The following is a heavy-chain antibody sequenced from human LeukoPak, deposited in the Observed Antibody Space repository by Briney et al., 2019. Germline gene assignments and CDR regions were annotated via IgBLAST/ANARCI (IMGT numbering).Heavy chain of an antibody. D-gene: IGHD4-17*01. V-gene: IGHV3-13*05. CDR1: GFTFSSYD. CDR2: ICTAGDP. J-gene: IGHJ6*04. CDR3: ARYGDYGMDV. Sequence: GGSLRLSCAASGFTFSSYDMHWVRQAPGKGLEWVSAICTAGDPYYPGSVTGRFTISRENAKNSLYLQMNTLSAGHTAVYYFARYGDYGMDVWGKGATATVSS.